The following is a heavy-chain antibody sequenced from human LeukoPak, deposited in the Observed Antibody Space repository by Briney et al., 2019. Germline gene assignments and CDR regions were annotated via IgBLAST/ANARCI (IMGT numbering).Heavy chain of an antibody. V-gene: IGHV4-39*01. CDR2: IYDGGAT. CDR3: AKSPAGDAFDV. J-gene: IGHJ3*01. CDR1: GASLNYNNYY. Sequence: PSETLSLTCSVSGASLNYNNYYWGWIRQSPGQGVEWIASIYDGGATYYNPSLKSRVDIFVDTSKNQFSLSLRSVTAADTAVYYCAKSPAGDAFDVWGQGTMVTVSS. D-gene: IGHD3-10*01.